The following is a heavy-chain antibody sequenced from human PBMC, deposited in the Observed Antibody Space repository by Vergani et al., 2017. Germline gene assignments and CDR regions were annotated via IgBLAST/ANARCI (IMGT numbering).Heavy chain of an antibody. D-gene: IGHD3-22*01. Sequence: QVSLVESGGGVVQPGRSLTLTCSASGFGFKNFAMHWVRQAPGKGLEWVATISKDGTHDYYEPSVKGRFTISRDNSKNTLSLQMNSLTAEDTAIYYCAGPQGTSAYYYGGFDYWGQGILVTVSS. CDR3: AGPQGTSAYYYGGFDY. CDR1: GFGFKNFA. J-gene: IGHJ4*02. CDR2: ISKDGTHD. V-gene: IGHV3-30*03.